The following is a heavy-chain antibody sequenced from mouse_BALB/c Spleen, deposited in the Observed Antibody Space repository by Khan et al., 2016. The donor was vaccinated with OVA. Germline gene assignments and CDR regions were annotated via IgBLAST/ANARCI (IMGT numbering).Heavy chain of an antibody. J-gene: IGHJ2*01. V-gene: IGHV1-7*01. CDR3: ARRGLRWDFDY. CDR2: INPSTGYT. Sequence: VELVESGAELAKPGASVKMSCKASGYTFINYWILWIKQRPGQGLEWIGYINPSTGYTEYNQNFKDKATLTADISSSTAYMQLSSLTSEDSAVYYCARRGLRWDFDYWGQGTTLTVFS. D-gene: IGHD1-1*01. CDR1: GYTFINYW.